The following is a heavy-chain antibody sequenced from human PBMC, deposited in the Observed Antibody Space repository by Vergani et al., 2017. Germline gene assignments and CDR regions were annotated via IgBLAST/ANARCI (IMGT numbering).Heavy chain of an antibody. Sequence: QVQLVESGGGVVQPGGSLRLSCAASGFTFSSYGMHWVRQAPGKGLVGVAFIRYDGSNKYYADSVNGRFTISRDNSKNTLYLQMNILRAEDTAVYYCAKDNRITMVRGVIPYYYYGMDVWGQGTTVTVSS. J-gene: IGHJ6*02. V-gene: IGHV3-30*02. CDR1: GFTFSSYG. CDR3: AKDNRITMVRGVIPYYYYGMDV. D-gene: IGHD3-10*01. CDR2: IRYDGSNK.